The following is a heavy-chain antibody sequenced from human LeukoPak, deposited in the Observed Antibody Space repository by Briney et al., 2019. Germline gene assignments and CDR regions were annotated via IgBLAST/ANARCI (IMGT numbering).Heavy chain of an antibody. CDR2: INQDGNEK. J-gene: IGHJ4*02. V-gene: IGHV3-7*01. Sequence: GGSLRLSCAVSGLIFSSYWMSWVRQAPGKGLEWVANINQDGNEKYFVDSVKGRFTISRDNAKNAMHLQMNTLRAEDTSVYYCARERDGRFFDYWGQGTLVTGFS. D-gene: IGHD5-24*01. CDR1: GLIFSSYW. CDR3: ARERDGRFFDY.